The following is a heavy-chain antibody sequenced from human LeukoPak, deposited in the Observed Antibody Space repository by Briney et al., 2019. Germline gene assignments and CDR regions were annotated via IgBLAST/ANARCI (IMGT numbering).Heavy chain of an antibody. CDR3: AREIPGQQVALDY. D-gene: IGHD6-13*01. CDR1: GFTFSSYE. V-gene: IGHV3-48*03. J-gene: IGHJ4*02. Sequence: PGGSLRLSCAASGFTFSSYEMNWVRQAPGKGLEWVSYISSSGSTIYYADSVKGRFTISRDNAKNLLYLHMNTLRAEDTAVYYCAREIPGQQVALDYWGQGTLVTVSS. CDR2: ISSSGSTI.